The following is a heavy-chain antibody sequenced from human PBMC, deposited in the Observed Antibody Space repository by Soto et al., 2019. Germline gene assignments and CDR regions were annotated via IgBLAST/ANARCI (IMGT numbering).Heavy chain of an antibody. J-gene: IGHJ3*02. Sequence: GESLKISCKGSGYSFTSYWIGWVRQMPGKGLEWMGIIYPGDSDTRYSPSFQGQVTISADKSISTAYLQWSSLKASDTAMYYCARSGLLASSGYYWDAFDIWGQGTMVTVSS. CDR1: GYSFTSYW. V-gene: IGHV5-51*01. CDR2: IYPGDSDT. D-gene: IGHD3-22*01. CDR3: ARSGLLASSGYYWDAFDI.